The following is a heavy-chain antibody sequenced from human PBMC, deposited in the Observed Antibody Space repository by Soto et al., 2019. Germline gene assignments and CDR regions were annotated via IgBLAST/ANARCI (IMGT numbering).Heavy chain of an antibody. Sequence: GGSLRLSCAASGFTFSSYWMSWVRQAPGKGLERVANIKQDGSEKYYVDSVKGRFTISRDNAKNSLYLQMNSLRAEDTAVYYCARDYDQTYYDFWSGSYNWFDPWGQGTLVTVSS. CDR3: ARDYDQTYYDFWSGSYNWFDP. J-gene: IGHJ5*02. CDR1: GFTFSSYW. CDR2: IKQDGSEK. D-gene: IGHD3-3*01. V-gene: IGHV3-7*01.